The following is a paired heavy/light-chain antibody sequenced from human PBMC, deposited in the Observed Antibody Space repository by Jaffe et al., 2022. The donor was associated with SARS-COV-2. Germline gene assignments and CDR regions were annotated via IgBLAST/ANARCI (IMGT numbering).Heavy chain of an antibody. CDR2: ISYTGDST. D-gene: IGHD3-22*01. J-gene: IGHJ5*02. CDR1: GFTFRNYA. V-gene: IGHV3-23*01. CDR3: AKGGNIFHDSKNGFDP. Sequence: EVQLLESGGGLVQPGGSLRLSCTASGFTFRNYAMSWVRQAPGKGLEWISAISYTGDSTYLADSVQGRFIVSRDNSGNTLFLQMHTLRAEDTAIYYCAKGGNIFHDSKNGFDPWGQGTLVTVSS.
Light chain of an antibody. CDR1: RSNFGAGYD. J-gene: IGLJ2*01. Sequence: QSVLTQPPSVSGAPGQRVTISCTGGRSNFGAGYDVHWYQQLPGTAPKLLIYANIIRPSGVPDRFSGSKSGISASLAITGLQADDEAYYYCQSYDSSLSGAAIFGGGTRLTVL. V-gene: IGLV1-40*01. CDR2: ANI. CDR3: QSYDSSLSGAAI.